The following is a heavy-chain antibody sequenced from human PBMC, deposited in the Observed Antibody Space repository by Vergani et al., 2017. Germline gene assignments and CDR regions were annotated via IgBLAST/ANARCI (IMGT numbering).Heavy chain of an antibody. CDR1: GYTFTSYG. V-gene: IGHV1-18*01. CDR3: AREWRGVGYCSSTSCPDAFDI. J-gene: IGHJ3*02. D-gene: IGHD2-2*01. CDR2: ISAYNGNT. Sequence: QVPLVQSGAEVKKPGASVKVSCKASGYTFTSYGISWVRQAPGQGLEWMGWISAYNGNTNYAQKLQGRVTMTTDTSTSTAYMELRSLRSDDTAVYYCAREWRGVGYCSSTSCPDAFDIWGQGTMVTVSS.